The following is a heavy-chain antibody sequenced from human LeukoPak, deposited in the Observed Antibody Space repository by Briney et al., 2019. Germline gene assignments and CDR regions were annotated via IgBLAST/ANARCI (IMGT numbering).Heavy chain of an antibody. J-gene: IGHJ5*02. D-gene: IGHD3-22*01. CDR1: GGSISSGDYY. V-gene: IGHV4-30-4*01. CDR3: ARPYYYDSRIDP. Sequence: SETLSLTCTVSGGSISSGDYYWSWIRQPPGKGLEWIGYAYYSGSTYYNPSLKSRATISVDTSKNQFSLKLTSVTAADTAVYYCARPYYYDSRIDPWGQGTLVTVSS. CDR2: AYYSGST.